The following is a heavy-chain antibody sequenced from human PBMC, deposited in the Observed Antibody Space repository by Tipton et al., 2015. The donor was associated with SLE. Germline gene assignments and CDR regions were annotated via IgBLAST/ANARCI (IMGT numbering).Heavy chain of an antibody. CDR2: IYTSGIT. CDR3: ARDQNARTDS. D-gene: IGHD2/OR15-2a*01. Sequence: TLSLTCTVSDGSIGSYYWSWIRQPAGKGLEWIGHIYTSGITNYNPSLKSRVTISLDTSKNQFSLKLTSVTAADTAVYYCARDQNARTDSWGQGTLVTVSS. J-gene: IGHJ5*01. V-gene: IGHV4-4*08. CDR1: DGSIGSYY.